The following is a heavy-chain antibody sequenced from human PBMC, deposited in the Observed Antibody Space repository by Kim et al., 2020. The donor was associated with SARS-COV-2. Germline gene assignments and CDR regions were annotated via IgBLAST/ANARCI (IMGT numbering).Heavy chain of an antibody. J-gene: IGHJ4*02. CDR3: TRDLYGDYGYDY. Sequence: GWSLRLSCAASGFTFSTYSMNWVRQAPGKGLEWVSSISSSSYIYYADSVKGRFTVSRDNAKNSLYLQMNSLRAEDTAVYFCTRDLYGDYGYDYWGQGTLVTVSS. V-gene: IGHV3-21*01. CDR1: GFTFSTYS. D-gene: IGHD4-17*01. CDR2: ISSSSYI.